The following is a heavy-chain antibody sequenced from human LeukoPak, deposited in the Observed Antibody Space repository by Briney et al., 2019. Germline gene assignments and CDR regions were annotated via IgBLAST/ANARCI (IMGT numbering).Heavy chain of an antibody. J-gene: IGHJ4*02. Sequence: PSETLSLTCAVYGGSFSGYYWSWIRQPPGKGLEWIGEINHSGSTNYNPSLKSRVTISVDTSKNQFSLKLSSVTAADTAVYYCARSGGDYVWGSYRYSYWGQGTLVTVSS. CDR1: GGSFSGYY. D-gene: IGHD3-16*02. CDR2: INHSGST. V-gene: IGHV4-34*01. CDR3: ARSGGDYVWGSYRYSY.